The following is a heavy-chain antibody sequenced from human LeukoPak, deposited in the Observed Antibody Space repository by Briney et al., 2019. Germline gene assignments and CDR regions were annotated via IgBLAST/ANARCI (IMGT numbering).Heavy chain of an antibody. CDR3: ARARDGYNSYDAFDI. D-gene: IGHD5-24*01. CDR2: MNPNSGNT. V-gene: IGHV1-8*03. Sequence: GAPVKVSCKASGYTFTSYDINWVRQATGQGLEWMGWMNPNSGNTGYAQKFQGRVTITRNTSISTAYMELSSLRSEDTAVYYCARARDGYNSYDAFDIWGQGTMVTVSS. CDR1: GYTFTSYD. J-gene: IGHJ3*02.